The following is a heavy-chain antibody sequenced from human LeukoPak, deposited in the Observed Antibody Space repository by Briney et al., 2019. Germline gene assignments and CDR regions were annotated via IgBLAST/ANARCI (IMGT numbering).Heavy chain of an antibody. CDR2: IYSSGST. CDR3: ARAFRGIFGVFEAFDI. D-gene: IGHD3-3*01. V-gene: IGHV4-59*08. Sequence: SETLSLTCTVSGGSISSYHWSWIRQPPGKGLECIGYIYSSGSTNYNPSLKSRVTISVDTSKNQFSLKLSSVTAADTAVYYCARAFRGIFGVFEAFDIWGQGTMVTVSS. CDR1: GGSISSYH. J-gene: IGHJ3*02.